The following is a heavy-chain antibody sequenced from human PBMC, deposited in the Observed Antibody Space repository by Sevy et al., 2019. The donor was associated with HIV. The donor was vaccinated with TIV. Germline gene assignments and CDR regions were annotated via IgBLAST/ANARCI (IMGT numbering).Heavy chain of an antibody. D-gene: IGHD3-3*01. CDR3: ARDLHRGLSGSTSGY. Sequence: GGSLRLSCAASGFTFSDYYMSWIRQAPGKGLEWVSYISSSGSNIYYADSVKVRFTVSRDNAKNSMYLHMNSLRAEDTALHYCARDLHRGLSGSTSGYWGQGTLVTVSS. V-gene: IGHV3-11*01. CDR2: ISSSGSNI. J-gene: IGHJ4*02. CDR1: GFTFSDYY.